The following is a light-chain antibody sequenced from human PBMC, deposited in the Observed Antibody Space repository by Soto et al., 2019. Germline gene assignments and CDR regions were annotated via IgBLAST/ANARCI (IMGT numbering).Light chain of an antibody. CDR1: QSVSSY. V-gene: IGKV3-20*01. Sequence: EIVLTQSPATLSLSPGERATLSCRASQSVSSYLAWYQQKPGQAPSLLIYGASTRAAGIPDRFSGSGSGTDFTLNIRRLETEDSAVYYCQQYGSSPLTFGGGTKVDIK. CDR3: QQYGSSPLT. CDR2: GAS. J-gene: IGKJ4*01.